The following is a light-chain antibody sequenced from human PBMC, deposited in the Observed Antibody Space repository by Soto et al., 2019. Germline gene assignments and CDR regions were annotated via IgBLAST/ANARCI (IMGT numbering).Light chain of an antibody. CDR2: DAS. CDR1: QSVSSD. CDR3: QQRSNWPPIT. J-gene: IGKJ5*01. V-gene: IGKV3-11*01. Sequence: EIVLTQSPATLSLSPGERATLSCRASQSVSSDLAWYQQKPGQAPRLLIYDASNGATGIPAGFSGSGSGTDFTLTISSLEAEDFAVYYCQQRSNWPPITFGQGTRLEI.